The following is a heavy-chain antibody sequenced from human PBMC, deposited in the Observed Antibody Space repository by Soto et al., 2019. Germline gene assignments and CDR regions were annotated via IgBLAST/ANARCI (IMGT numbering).Heavy chain of an antibody. D-gene: IGHD2-2*01. Sequence: ASVKVSCKASGGTFSSYAISWVRQAPGQGLEWMGGIIPIFGTANYAQKFQGRVTITADESTSTAYMELSSLRSEDTAVYYCARDPGYCSSTSCYAGFDYWGQGTLVTVSS. CDR3: ARDPGYCSSTSCYAGFDY. CDR1: GGTFSSYA. V-gene: IGHV1-69*13. CDR2: IIPIFGTA. J-gene: IGHJ4*02.